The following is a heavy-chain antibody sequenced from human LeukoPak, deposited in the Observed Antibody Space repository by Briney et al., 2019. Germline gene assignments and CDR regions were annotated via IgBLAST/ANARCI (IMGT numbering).Heavy chain of an antibody. D-gene: IGHD2-15*01. CDR1: GGTFSSYA. CDR2: IIPIFGTA. V-gene: IGHV1-69*13. CDR3: ARGYCSGGSCYFDY. Sequence: SVKVSCKASGGTFSSYAISWVRQAPGQGLEWMGGIIPIFGTANYAQKFQGRVTITADESTSTAYMELSSLRSEDTAVYYCARGYCSGGSCYFDYWGQGTLVTVSS. J-gene: IGHJ4*02.